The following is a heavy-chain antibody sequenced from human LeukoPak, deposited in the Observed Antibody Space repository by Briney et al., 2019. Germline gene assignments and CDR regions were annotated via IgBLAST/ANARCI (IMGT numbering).Heavy chain of an antibody. D-gene: IGHD6-13*01. CDR1: GGSFSGYY. J-gene: IGHJ5*02. CDR3: ASIAIQQQLVYHWFDP. V-gene: IGHV4-34*01. CDR2: INHSGST. Sequence: SETLSLTCAVYGGSFSGYYWSWIRQPPGKGLEWIGEINHSGSTNYNPSLKSRVTISVDTSKNQFSLKLSSVTAADTAVYYCASIAIQQQLVYHWFDPWGQGTLVTASS.